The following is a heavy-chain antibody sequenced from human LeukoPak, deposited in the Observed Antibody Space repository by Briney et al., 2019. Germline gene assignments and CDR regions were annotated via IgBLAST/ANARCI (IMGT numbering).Heavy chain of an antibody. CDR2: VYFRGGA. J-gene: IGHJ4*02. V-gene: IGHV4-59*08. D-gene: IGHD2-21*01. CDR3: ARHSHGADRYRDSLDS. CDR1: DYISSYY. Sequence: SETLSLTCSVSDYISSYYWSWIRQPPGKGLEWIGYVYFRGGATYNPSLKGRVTISEDTSKNRVSLKLNSVTAADTAIYYCARHSHGADRYRDSLDSWGQGILVTVSP.